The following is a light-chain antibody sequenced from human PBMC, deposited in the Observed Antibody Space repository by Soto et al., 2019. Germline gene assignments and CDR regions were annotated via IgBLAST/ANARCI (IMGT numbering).Light chain of an antibody. Sequence: EIVLTQSPGTLSLSPGERATLSCRASQSVSSSFLAWYQQKPGQAPRLLIYGASSRATGIPDRFIGSGSGTDFSRTISRLETEDFAVYYCQQYDNSPLTFGGGTKVEIK. CDR3: QQYDNSPLT. CDR1: QSVSSSF. J-gene: IGKJ4*01. CDR2: GAS. V-gene: IGKV3-20*01.